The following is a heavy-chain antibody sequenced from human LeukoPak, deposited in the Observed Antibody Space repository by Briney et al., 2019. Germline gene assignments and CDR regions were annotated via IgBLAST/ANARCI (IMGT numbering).Heavy chain of an antibody. Sequence: SETLYLTCTVSGGSISSYYWSWIRQHPGKGLEWIGYIYYSGSTYYNPSLKSRVTISVDTSKNQFSLKLSSVTAADTAVYYCARDGRYCSGGSCYGYWGQGTLVTVSS. CDR1: GGSISSYY. CDR3: ARDGRYCSGGSCYGY. V-gene: IGHV4-59*06. J-gene: IGHJ4*02. CDR2: IYYSGST. D-gene: IGHD2-15*01.